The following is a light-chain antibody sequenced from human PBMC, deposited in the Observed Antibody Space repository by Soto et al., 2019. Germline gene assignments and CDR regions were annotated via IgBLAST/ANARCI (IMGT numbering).Light chain of an antibody. J-gene: IGKJ1*01. CDR3: QQSYSTWT. V-gene: IGKV1-39*01. Sequence: DIPMTQSPSSLSASVGDRVTITCRASQSISSYLNWYQQKPGKAPKLLIYAASSLQSGVPSRFSGSGSGTDCTFTISSLQPEDFATYYCQQSYSTWTFGQGTKVEIK. CDR1: QSISSY. CDR2: AAS.